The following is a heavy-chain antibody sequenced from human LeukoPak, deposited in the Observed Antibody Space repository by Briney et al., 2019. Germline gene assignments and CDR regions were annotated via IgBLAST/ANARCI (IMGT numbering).Heavy chain of an antibody. J-gene: IGHJ3*02. V-gene: IGHV4-31*03. D-gene: IGHD3-10*01. Sequence: SETLSLTCTVSGGSISSGGYYWSWIRQHPGKGLEWIGYIYYSGSTYYNPSLKSRVTISVDTSKNQFSLKLSSVTAADTAVYYCASELLWFGESHAFDIWGQGTMVTVSS. CDR2: IYYSGST. CDR1: GGSISSGGYY. CDR3: ASELLWFGESHAFDI.